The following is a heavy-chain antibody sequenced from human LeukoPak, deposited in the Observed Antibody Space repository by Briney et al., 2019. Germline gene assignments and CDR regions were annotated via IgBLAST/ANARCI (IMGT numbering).Heavy chain of an antibody. Sequence: GGSLRLSCAASGFTFDDYAMHWVRRAPGKGLEWVSGISRNSGSIGYADSVKGRFTISRDNAKNSLYLQINSLRAEDTALYYCAKDKDYYDSSGFIDYWGQGTLVTVSS. CDR2: ISRNSGSI. D-gene: IGHD3-22*01. CDR3: AKDKDYYDSSGFIDY. J-gene: IGHJ4*02. CDR1: GFTFDDYA. V-gene: IGHV3-9*01.